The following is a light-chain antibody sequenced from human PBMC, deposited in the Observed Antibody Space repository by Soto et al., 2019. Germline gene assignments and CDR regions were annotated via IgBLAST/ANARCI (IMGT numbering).Light chain of an antibody. J-gene: IGKJ5*01. Sequence: EIVLTQSPGTLSLSPGERATLSCRASQSVGSSYLAWYQQKPGQAPRLLIYDASNRATGIPARFSGSGSGTDFTLTIDNLEPEDFAVYYCQQRSNWPPITFGQGTRLEIK. V-gene: IGKV3-11*01. CDR3: QQRSNWPPIT. CDR2: DAS. CDR1: QSVGSSY.